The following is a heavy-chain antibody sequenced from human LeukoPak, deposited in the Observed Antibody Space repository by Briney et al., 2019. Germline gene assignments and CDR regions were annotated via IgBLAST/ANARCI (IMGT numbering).Heavy chain of an antibody. CDR1: GFTFGDYA. J-gene: IGHJ4*02. V-gene: IGHV3-49*03. D-gene: IGHD3-10*01. CDR2: IRSKAYGGTT. Sequence: GGSLRLSCTASGFTFGDYAMSWFRQAPGKGLEWVGFIRSKAYGGTTEYAASVKGRFTISRDDSKSIAYLQMNSLKTEDTAVYYCTRDSELLLWFGEPPFDYWGQGTLVTVSS. CDR3: TRDSELLLWFGEPPFDY.